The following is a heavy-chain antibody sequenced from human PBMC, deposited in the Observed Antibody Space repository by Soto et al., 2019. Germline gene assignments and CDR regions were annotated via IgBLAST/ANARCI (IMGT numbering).Heavy chain of an antibody. V-gene: IGHV4-59*12. D-gene: IGHD4-17*01. Sequence: SETLSLTCTVSGGSIGSYYWSWVRQPPGKGLEWIGYIYYSGSTNYNPSLKSRVTISVDTSKNQFSLKLNSMTAADTAVYYCARRYGASFDYWGQGTLVTVSS. CDR1: GGSIGSYY. CDR2: IYYSGST. J-gene: IGHJ4*02. CDR3: ARRYGASFDY.